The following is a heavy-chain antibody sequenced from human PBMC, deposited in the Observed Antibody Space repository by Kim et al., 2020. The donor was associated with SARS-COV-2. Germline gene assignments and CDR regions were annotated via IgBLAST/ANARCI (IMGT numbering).Heavy chain of an antibody. V-gene: IGHV1-3*01. CDR3: ARDTIAAAGNWFDP. J-gene: IGHJ5*02. Sequence: SQKFQGRVTITRDAAASTTSMALSSLRSEDTAVYYCARDTIAAAGNWFDPWGQGTLVTVSS. D-gene: IGHD6-13*01.